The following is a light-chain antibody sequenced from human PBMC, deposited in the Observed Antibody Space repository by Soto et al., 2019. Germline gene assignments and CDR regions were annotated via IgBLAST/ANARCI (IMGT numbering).Light chain of an antibody. CDR3: CAYAGSSTFVL. Sequence: QSALTQPASVSGSPGQSITISCTGTTGDVGSYNLVSWYQQHPGKAPKLIIYEVTKRPSGVSNRFSGAPSGNTASLTISGLQAEDEADDYCCAYAGSSTFVLFGGGTQLTVL. J-gene: IGLJ2*01. CDR2: EVT. V-gene: IGLV2-23*02. CDR1: TGDVGSYNL.